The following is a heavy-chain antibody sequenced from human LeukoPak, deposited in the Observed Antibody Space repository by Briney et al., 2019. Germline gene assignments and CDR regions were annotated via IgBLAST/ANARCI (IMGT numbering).Heavy chain of an antibody. V-gene: IGHV1-2*02. CDR2: INPNSGGT. D-gene: IGHD2-21*02. J-gene: IGHJ3*02. Sequence: ASVKVSCKASGYTFTGYYMHWVRQAPGQGLEWMGWINPNSGGTNYAQKFQGRVTMTRDTSISTAYMELSGLRSDDTAVYYCANLAYCGGDCYRPWAFDIRGQGTMVTVSS. CDR3: ANLAYCGGDCYRPWAFDI. CDR1: GYTFTGYY.